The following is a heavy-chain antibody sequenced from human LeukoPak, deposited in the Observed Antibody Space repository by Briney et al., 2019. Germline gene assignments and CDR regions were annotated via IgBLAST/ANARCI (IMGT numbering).Heavy chain of an antibody. J-gene: IGHJ4*02. D-gene: IGHD4/OR15-4a*01. V-gene: IGHV3-66*02. CDR3: AREEVLSFFDS. CDR2: IYTGGST. Sequence: GGSLRLACTATGFTVSTQYMNWVRQAPGKGLEWVSVIYTGGSTYYADSVKGRFNISRDNSKNTVYLQMNSLRPDDTAVYYCAREEVLSFFDSWGKGTLVTVSS. CDR1: GFTVSTQY.